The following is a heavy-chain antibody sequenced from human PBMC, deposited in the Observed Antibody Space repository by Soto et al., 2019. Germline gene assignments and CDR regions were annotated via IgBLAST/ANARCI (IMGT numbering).Heavy chain of an antibody. CDR1: GFSLTTSGVG. V-gene: IGHV2-5*02. CDR2: IYWDDDK. Sequence: QITLKESGPTVVKPTETLTLTCTFSGFSLTTSGVGVGWVRQSPGKAPEWLALIYWDDDKRYSTSLKSRLTITKDTSXXQVXLXXXXXXXXXXXXYYCAHRVLRTVFGLVTTTAIYFDFWGQGTPVVVSS. J-gene: IGHJ4*02. D-gene: IGHD3-3*01. CDR3: AHRVLRTVFGLVTTTAIYFDF.